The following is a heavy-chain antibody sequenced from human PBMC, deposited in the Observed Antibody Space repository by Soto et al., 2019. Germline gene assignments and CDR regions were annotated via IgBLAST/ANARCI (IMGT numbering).Heavy chain of an antibody. J-gene: IGHJ4*02. CDR3: AKDRRKVVVAAPFDY. D-gene: IGHD2-15*01. CDR1: GFTFSSYG. Sequence: QVQLVESGGGVVQPGRSLRLSCAASGFTFSSYGMQWGRQAPGKGLEWVAVISYDGSNKYYADSVKGQFTISRDNSKNTLYLQMNSLRADDTAVYYCAKDRRKVVVAAPFDYWGQGTLVTFSS. V-gene: IGHV3-30*18. CDR2: ISYDGSNK.